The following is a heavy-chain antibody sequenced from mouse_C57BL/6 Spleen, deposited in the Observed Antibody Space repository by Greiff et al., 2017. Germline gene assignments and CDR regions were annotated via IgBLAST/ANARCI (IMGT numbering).Heavy chain of an antibody. CDR1: GYTFTSYW. J-gene: IGHJ3*01. D-gene: IGHD1-3*01. Sequence: QVQLQQPGAELVKPGASVKMSCKASGYTFTSYWITWVKQRPGQGLEWIGDIYPGSGSTNYNEKFKSKATLTVDTSSSTAYMQLSSLTSEDSAVYDSARGRDNYPAWFAYWGQGTLVTVSA. CDR2: IYPGSGST. CDR3: ARGRDNYPAWFAY. V-gene: IGHV1-55*01.